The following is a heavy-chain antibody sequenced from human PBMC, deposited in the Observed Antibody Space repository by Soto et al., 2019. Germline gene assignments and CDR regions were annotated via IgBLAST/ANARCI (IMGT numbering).Heavy chain of an antibody. CDR2: IKQDGSEK. D-gene: IGHD1-26*01. CDR1: GFTFSNYW. J-gene: IGHJ4*02. Sequence: HPGGSLRLSCAASGFTFSNYWMTWVRQAPGKGLEWVANIKQDGSEKYYVDSVKGRFTISRDNTKDSLFLQMNSLRAEDTAVYYCTTPPITGWELLINDDWGRGTLVTVSS. V-gene: IGHV3-7*01. CDR3: TTPPITGWELLINDD.